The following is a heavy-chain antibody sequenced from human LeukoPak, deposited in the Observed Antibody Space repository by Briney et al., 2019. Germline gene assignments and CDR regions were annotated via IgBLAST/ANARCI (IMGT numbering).Heavy chain of an antibody. CDR2: IYYSGST. Sequence: SETLSLTCTVSGGSISSYYWSWIRQPPGKGLEWIGYIYYSGSTNYNPSLKSRVTISVDTSKNQYSLKPSSVTAADTAVYYCARDGSVAGTTAFDYWGQGTLVTVSS. J-gene: IGHJ4*02. CDR3: ARDGSVAGTTAFDY. D-gene: IGHD6-19*01. CDR1: GGSISSYY. V-gene: IGHV4-59*01.